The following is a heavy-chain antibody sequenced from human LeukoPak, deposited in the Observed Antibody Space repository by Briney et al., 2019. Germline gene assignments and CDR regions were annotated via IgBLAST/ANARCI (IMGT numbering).Heavy chain of an antibody. CDR1: GYTFTSYG. D-gene: IGHD4/OR15-4a*01. CDR2: ISAYNGNT. CDR3: ARDYLWGFTDAFDI. V-gene: IGHV1-18*01. J-gene: IGHJ3*02. Sequence: ASVKVSCKASGYTFTSYGISWVRQAPGQGLERMGWISAYNGNTNYAQKLQGRVTMTTDTSTSTAYMELRSLRSDDTAVYYCARDYLWGFTDAFDIWGQGTMVTVSS.